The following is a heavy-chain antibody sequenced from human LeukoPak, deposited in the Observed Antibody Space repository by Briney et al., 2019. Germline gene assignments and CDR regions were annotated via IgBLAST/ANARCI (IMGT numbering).Heavy chain of an antibody. D-gene: IGHD2-15*01. CDR1: GYSISSGYY. CDR3: ARNNSMDCSGGRCDSNWFDP. V-gene: IGHV4-38-2*02. CDR2: IYQSGST. J-gene: IGHJ5*02. Sequence: SETLSLTCTVSGYSISSGYYWGWIRQPPGKGLEWIGSIYQSGSTYYNPSLKSRVTISVDTSKNQFSLKLSSVTAADTALYYCARNNSMDCSGGRCDSNWFDPWGQGTLVTVSS.